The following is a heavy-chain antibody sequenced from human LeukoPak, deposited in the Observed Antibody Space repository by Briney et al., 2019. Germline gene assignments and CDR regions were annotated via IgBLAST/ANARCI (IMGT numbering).Heavy chain of an antibody. CDR1: GYTFTSYD. Sequence: GASVEVSCKASGYTFTSYDINWVRQATGQGLEWMGWMNPNSGNTGYAQKFQGRVTMTRNTSISTAYMELSSLRSEDTAVYYCARSQRAAAGYYFDYWGQGTLVTVSS. V-gene: IGHV1-8*01. D-gene: IGHD6-13*01. J-gene: IGHJ4*02. CDR2: MNPNSGNT. CDR3: ARSQRAAAGYYFDY.